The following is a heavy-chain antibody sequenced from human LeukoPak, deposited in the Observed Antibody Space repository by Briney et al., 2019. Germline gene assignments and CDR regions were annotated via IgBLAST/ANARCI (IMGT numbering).Heavy chain of an antibody. D-gene: IGHD3-3*01. J-gene: IGHJ5*02. V-gene: IGHV1-2*02. CDR2: INPNSGGT. CDR1: GYTFTGYY. Sequence: ASVKVSCKASGYTFTGYYMHWVRQAPGQGLEWAGWINPNSGGTNYAQKFQGRVTMTRDTSISTAYMELSRLRSDDTAVYYCAREDDYDFWSGYLNWFDPWGQGTLVTVSS. CDR3: AREDDYDFWSGYLNWFDP.